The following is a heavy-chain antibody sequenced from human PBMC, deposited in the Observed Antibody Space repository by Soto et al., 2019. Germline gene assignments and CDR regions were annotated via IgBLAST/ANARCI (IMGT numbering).Heavy chain of an antibody. CDR2: IYYSGST. V-gene: IGHV4-59*01. Sequence: PSETLSLTCTVSGGSISSYYWSWIRQPPGKGLEWIGYIYYSGSTNYNPSLKSRVTISVDTSKNQFSLKLSSVTAADTAVYYCARALILTGYYIHDVFDIWGQGTMVTVSS. J-gene: IGHJ3*02. D-gene: IGHD3-9*01. CDR3: ARALILTGYYIHDVFDI. CDR1: GGSISSYY.